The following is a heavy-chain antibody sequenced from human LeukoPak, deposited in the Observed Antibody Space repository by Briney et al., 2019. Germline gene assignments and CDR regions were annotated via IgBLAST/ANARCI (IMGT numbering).Heavy chain of an antibody. CDR3: AAQGIGTTFDMDV. V-gene: IGHV1-46*01. D-gene: IGHD1-7*01. Sequence: ASVKVSCKASGYTFTSYYMRWVRQAPGQGLEWMGIINPSGGSTSYAQKFQGRVTMTRDTSTSTVYMELSSLRSEDTAAYYCAAQGIGTTFDMDVWGQGTTVTVSS. CDR2: INPSGGST. CDR1: GYTFTSYY. J-gene: IGHJ6*02.